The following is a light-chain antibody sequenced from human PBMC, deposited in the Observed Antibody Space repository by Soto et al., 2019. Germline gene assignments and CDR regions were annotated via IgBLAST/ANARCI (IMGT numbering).Light chain of an antibody. V-gene: IGKV1-39*01. Sequence: DVQMTQSPSSLSASVGDRVTITCRASHSMSSYLNWYQQKPGKAPKLLIYAASSLQSGVPSRFSGSGSGTDFTLTISSLQPEDFATYYCQQSYSTPQTFGQGTKVDIK. CDR1: HSMSSY. CDR3: QQSYSTPQT. CDR2: AAS. J-gene: IGKJ1*01.